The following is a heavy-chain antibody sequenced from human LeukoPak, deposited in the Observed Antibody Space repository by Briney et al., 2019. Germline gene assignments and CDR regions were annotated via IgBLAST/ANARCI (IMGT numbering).Heavy chain of an antibody. Sequence: GGSLRLSCAASGFTLSSYWMSWVRQAPGKGLEWVARVKQDGSEKHYVDSVKGRFTISRDNAKNSVYLQMNTLRAEDTAVYYCARYIETPRRDLDYWGQGTLVTVSS. CDR3: ARYIETPRRDLDY. CDR1: GFTLSSYW. CDR2: VKQDGSEK. J-gene: IGHJ4*02. D-gene: IGHD4-23*01. V-gene: IGHV3-7*01.